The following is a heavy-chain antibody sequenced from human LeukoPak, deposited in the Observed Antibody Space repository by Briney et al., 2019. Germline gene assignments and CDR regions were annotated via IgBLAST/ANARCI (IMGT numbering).Heavy chain of an antibody. CDR1: GGSITSANW. J-gene: IGHJ4*02. D-gene: IGHD3-3*01. V-gene: IGHV4-4*02. Sequence: SETLSLTCAVSGGSITSANWWSWVRQSPGKGLEWIGEIYHTGNTNYNPSLDSRVSISLDTSKNQFSLKLSSVTAADTAVYYCARGFTNDFWSGYQTQFDYWGQGTLVTVSS. CDR3: ARGFTNDFWSGYQTQFDY. CDR2: IYHTGNT.